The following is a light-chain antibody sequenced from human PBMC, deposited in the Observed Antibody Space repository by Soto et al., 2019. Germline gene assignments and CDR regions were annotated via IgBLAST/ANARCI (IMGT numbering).Light chain of an antibody. V-gene: IGKV1-5*01. J-gene: IGKJ1*01. CDR3: HQYYTYWT. CDR2: DAS. CDR1: QSVSNW. Sequence: DIQMTQSPSTLSASVGDRVTITCRASQSVSNWLAWYQQKPGKGPRLLIYDASKLESGVPARFSGSGSGTEFTLTTSSLQPEDFASYYCHQYYTYWTFAQGTKVDIK.